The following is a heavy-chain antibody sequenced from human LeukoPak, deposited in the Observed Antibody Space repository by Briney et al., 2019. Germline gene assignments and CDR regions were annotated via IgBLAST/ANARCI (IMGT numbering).Heavy chain of an antibody. CDR2: INPSGGST. D-gene: IGHD1-26*01. CDR3: ASGRAVGVRAGFDY. CDR1: GYTLTSYY. Sequence: GASVKVSCKASGYTLTSYYMHWVRQAPGQGLEWMGIINPSGGSTTYAQKFQGRVTMTRDTSTSTVYMELSSLRSEETALYYCASGRAVGVRAGFDYWGQGTLVTLSS. J-gene: IGHJ4*02. V-gene: IGHV1-46*03.